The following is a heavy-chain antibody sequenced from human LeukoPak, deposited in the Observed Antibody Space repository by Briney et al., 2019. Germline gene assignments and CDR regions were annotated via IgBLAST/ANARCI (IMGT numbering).Heavy chain of an antibody. CDR3: ARSPAGANYYLDV. J-gene: IGHJ6*03. CDR2: ISSSSDYI. Sequence: SGGSLRLSCAASGFTFSSYSMNWVRQAPGKGLEWVSSISSSSDYIYYADSVKGRFTISRDNAKNSLYLRMNSLRAEDTAVYYCARSPAGANYYLDVWGKGTTVTISS. D-gene: IGHD1-14*01. CDR1: GFTFSSYS. V-gene: IGHV3-21*01.